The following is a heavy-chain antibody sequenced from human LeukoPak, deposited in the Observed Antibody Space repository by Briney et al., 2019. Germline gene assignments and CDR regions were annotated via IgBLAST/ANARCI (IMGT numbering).Heavy chain of an antibody. CDR2: ISSSSSYI. CDR1: GFTFSSYS. J-gene: IGHJ3*02. CDR3: AREFASSSSLGAFDI. Sequence: PGGSLRLSCAASGFTFSSYSMNWVRQAPGKGLEWVSSISSSSSYIYYADSVKGRFTISRDNAKNSLYLQMNSLRAEDTAVYYCAREFASSSSLGAFDIWGQGTMVTVSS. V-gene: IGHV3-21*01. D-gene: IGHD6-6*01.